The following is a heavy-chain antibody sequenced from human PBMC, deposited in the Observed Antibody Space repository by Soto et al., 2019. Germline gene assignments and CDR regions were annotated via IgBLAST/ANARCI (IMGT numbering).Heavy chain of an antibody. Sequence: GGSLRLSCAASGFTFSSYAMSWVRQAPGKGLEWVSAISGSGGSTYYADSVKGRFTISRDNSKNTLYLQMNSLRAEDTAVYYCAKVAWYYDILTGPLYYWGQGTLVTVSS. D-gene: IGHD3-9*01. J-gene: IGHJ4*02. CDR2: ISGSGGST. CDR1: GFTFSSYA. CDR3: AKVAWYYDILTGPLYY. V-gene: IGHV3-23*01.